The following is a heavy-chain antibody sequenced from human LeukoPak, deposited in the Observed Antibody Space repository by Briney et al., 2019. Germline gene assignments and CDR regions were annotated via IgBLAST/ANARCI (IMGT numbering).Heavy chain of an antibody. Sequence: PGGSLTLSCVASGFTFSGSAMLWVRQASGKGLEWVGRIRTKNNNYATVYAPSVKGRFTISRDDSKNTAYQQMNSLKTEDTAVYYCTSTSYGDYALAYYYYYMDVWGKGTTVTVSS. CDR2: IRTKNNNYAT. D-gene: IGHD4-17*01. CDR3: TSTSYGDYALAYYYYYMDV. CDR1: GFTFSGSA. J-gene: IGHJ6*03. V-gene: IGHV3-73*01.